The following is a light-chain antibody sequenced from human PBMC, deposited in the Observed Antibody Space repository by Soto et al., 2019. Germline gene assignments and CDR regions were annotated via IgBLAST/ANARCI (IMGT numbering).Light chain of an antibody. CDR1: QSVSSSQ. CDR2: GAS. J-gene: IGKJ2*01. Sequence: EIVLTQSPGTLSLSPGERATLSCRASQSVSSSQLAWYQQKPGQAPRLLIYGASTTATGIPDRFSGGGSGTDFSLTSRRLEPEDCAVYYCQQFGSSPEYTFGQGTKLEVK. CDR3: QQFGSSPEYT. V-gene: IGKV3-20*01.